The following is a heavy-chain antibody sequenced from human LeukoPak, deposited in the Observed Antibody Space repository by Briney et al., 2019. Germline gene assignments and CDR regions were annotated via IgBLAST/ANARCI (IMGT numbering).Heavy chain of an antibody. CDR1: GGSFSGYY. CDR3: ARDPISAAAGTGLDY. J-gene: IGHJ4*02. Sequence: SETLSLTCAVYGGSFSGYYWSWIRQPPGKGLEWIGEINHSGSTNYNPSLKSRVTISVDTSKNQFSLKLSSVTAADTAVYYCARDPISAAAGTGLDYWGQGTLVTVSS. D-gene: IGHD6-13*01. CDR2: INHSGST. V-gene: IGHV4-34*01.